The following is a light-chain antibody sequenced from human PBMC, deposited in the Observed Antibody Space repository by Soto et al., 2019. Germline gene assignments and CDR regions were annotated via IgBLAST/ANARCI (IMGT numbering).Light chain of an antibody. J-gene: IGKJ1*01. CDR3: QQYNSYCT. Sequence: DILMTHCPSTLSASVGGRFTIACRASQSISSWLAWYQQKPGKAPKLLIYDASSLESGVPSRFSGSGSGTEFTLTISSLQTDDFATYYCQQYNSYCTFGQGTKVDIK. CDR1: QSISSW. V-gene: IGKV1-5*01. CDR2: DAS.